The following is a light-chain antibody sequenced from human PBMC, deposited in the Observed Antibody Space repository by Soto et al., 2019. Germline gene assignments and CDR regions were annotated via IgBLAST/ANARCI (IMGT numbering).Light chain of an antibody. CDR1: SSDVGGYNY. V-gene: IGLV2-8*01. CDR3: SSYAGSNNLV. CDR2: EVS. Sequence: QSALTQPPSASGSPGQSVTISCTGTSSDVGGYNYVSWYQQHPGKATKLMIYEVSKRPSGVPDRFSGSKSGKTASLTVSGLQADDEADYYFSSYAGSNNLVFGGGTKLTVL. J-gene: IGLJ2*01.